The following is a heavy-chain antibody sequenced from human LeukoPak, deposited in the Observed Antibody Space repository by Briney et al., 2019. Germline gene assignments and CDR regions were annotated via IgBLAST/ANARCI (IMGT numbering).Heavy chain of an antibody. CDR1: GDSVDSATFY. J-gene: IGHJ3*02. V-gene: IGHV4-61*01. Sequence: SETLSLTCTVSGDSVDSATFYWAWIRQSPGKGLELIGYTYNRGNTYYNPSLNSRVTISVDTSKNQFSLKLRSVTAADSAVYYCARDFWAATGAFEIWGQGASVTVSS. D-gene: IGHD3/OR15-3a*01. CDR3: ARDFWAATGAFEI. CDR2: TYNRGNT.